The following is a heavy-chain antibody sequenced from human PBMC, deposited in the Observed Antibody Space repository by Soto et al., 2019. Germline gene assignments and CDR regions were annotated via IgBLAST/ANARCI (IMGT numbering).Heavy chain of an antibody. CDR1: GYTFTSYD. CDR2: MHPNSGNT. J-gene: IGHJ4*02. CDR3: ARALGKDYDFWSGYSTQFDY. V-gene: IGHV1-8*01. D-gene: IGHD3-3*01. Sequence: ASVKVSCKASGYTFTSYDINWVRQATGQGLEWMGWMHPNSGNTGYAQKFQGRVTMTRNTSISTAYMELRSLRSDDTAVYYCARALGKDYDFWSGYSTQFDYWGQGTLVTVSS.